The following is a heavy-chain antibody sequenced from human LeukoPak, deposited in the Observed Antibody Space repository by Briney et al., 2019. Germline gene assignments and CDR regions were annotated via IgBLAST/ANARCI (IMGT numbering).Heavy chain of an antibody. CDR2: ITGGHYPT. V-gene: IGHV3-23*01. D-gene: IGHD4-17*01. Sequence: GGSLRLSCAASGFRFSSFAMTGVRQAPGKGLEGVSSITGGHYPTYNTDSVKGRFTISRDNSKNTLYLQMNSLRADDTAVYYCTKDPNGDYVGAFDPWGQGTLVTVSS. J-gene: IGHJ5*02. CDR1: GFRFSSFA. CDR3: TKDPNGDYVGAFDP.